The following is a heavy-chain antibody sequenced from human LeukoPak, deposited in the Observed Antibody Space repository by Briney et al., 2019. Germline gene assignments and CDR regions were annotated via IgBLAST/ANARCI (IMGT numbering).Heavy chain of an antibody. D-gene: IGHD5-18*01. J-gene: IGHJ4*02. V-gene: IGHV3-73*01. CDR3: TRHADTGIN. Sequence: PGGSLRLSCAASGFTFSGSAMHWVRQASGKGLQWVGRIRTKANSYATEYAASVKGRFTISRDDSKNTAYRQMNSLKTEDTAVYYCTRHADTGINWGQGTPVTVSS. CDR1: GFTFSGSA. CDR2: IRTKANSYAT.